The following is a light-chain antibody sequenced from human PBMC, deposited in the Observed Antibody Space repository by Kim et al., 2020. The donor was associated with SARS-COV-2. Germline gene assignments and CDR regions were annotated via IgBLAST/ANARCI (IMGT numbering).Light chain of an antibody. CDR3: QAWDSSSVGGV. CDR2: QNN. J-gene: IGLJ3*02. CDR1: RLAEKD. V-gene: IGLV3-1*01. Sequence: PGQTASITCSGDRLAEKDICWYQQKAGQSPVLVMYQNNKRPSGVPERLSGSKAGNTATLTISETQATDEADYCCQAWDSSSVGGVLGGGTKVTVL.